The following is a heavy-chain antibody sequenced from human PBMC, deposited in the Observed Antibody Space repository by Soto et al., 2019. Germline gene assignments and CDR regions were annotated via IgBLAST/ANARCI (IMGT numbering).Heavy chain of an antibody. Sequence: SETLSLTCTVSGGSISSYYWSWIRQPPGKGLEWIGYIYYSGSTNYNPSLKSRVTISVDTSKNQFSLKLSSVTAADTAVYYCARNYCSGGSCYSDYYYMDVWGKGTTVTVSS. J-gene: IGHJ6*03. D-gene: IGHD2-15*01. CDR2: IYYSGST. CDR1: GGSISSYY. CDR3: ARNYCSGGSCYSDYYYMDV. V-gene: IGHV4-59*08.